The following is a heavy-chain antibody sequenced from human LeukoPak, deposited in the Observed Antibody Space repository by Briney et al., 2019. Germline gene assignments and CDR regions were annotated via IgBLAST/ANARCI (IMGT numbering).Heavy chain of an antibody. V-gene: IGHV3-21*01. J-gene: IGHJ4*02. CDR2: ISSSSTYI. Sequence: GGSLRLSCAASGFTVSDNYMSWVRQAPGKGLEWVSSISSSSTYIYYADSVKGRFTISRDNAKNSLYLQMNSLRAEDTALYYCARGSYGSGTFDYWGQGTLVSVSS. CDR1: GFTVSDNY. CDR3: ARGSYGSGTFDY. D-gene: IGHD3-10*01.